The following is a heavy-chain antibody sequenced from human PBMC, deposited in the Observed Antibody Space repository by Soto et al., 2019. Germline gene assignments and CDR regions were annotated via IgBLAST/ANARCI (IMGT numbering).Heavy chain of an antibody. CDR3: AAAVVSYSGYDLPFLY. Sequence: SVKVSCKASGFTFTSSAVQWVRQARGQRLEWIGWIVVGSGNTNYAQKFQERVTITRDMSTSTAYMELSSLRSEDTAVYYCAAAVVSYSGYDLPFLYSCPGALVTV. CDR2: IVVGSGNT. J-gene: IGHJ4*02. CDR1: GFTFTSSA. D-gene: IGHD5-12*01. V-gene: IGHV1-58*01.